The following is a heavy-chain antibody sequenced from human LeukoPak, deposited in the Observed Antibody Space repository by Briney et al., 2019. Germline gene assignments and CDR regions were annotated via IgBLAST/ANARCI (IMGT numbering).Heavy chain of an antibody. J-gene: IGHJ1*01. CDR2: IYYSGST. V-gene: IGHV4-39*07. D-gene: IGHD6-13*01. Sequence: PSETLSLTCTVSGGSISSSSYYWGWIRQPPGKGLEWIGGIYYSGSTYYNPSLKSRVTISVDTSKNQFSLKLSSVTAADTAVYYCARGREYSSSWYFSLHPQYFQHWGQGTLVTVSS. CDR1: GGSISSSSYY. CDR3: ARGREYSSSWYFSLHPQYFQH.